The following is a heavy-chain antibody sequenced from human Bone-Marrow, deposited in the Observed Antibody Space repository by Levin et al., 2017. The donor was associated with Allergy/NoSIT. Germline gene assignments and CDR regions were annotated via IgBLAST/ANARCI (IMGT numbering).Heavy chain of an antibody. CDR1: GFTFSGSA. J-gene: IGHJ5*02. D-gene: IGHD2-15*01. CDR2: IRSKANSYAT. Sequence: PGGSLRLSCAASGFTFSGSAMHWVRQASGKGLEWVGRIRSKANSYATAYAASVKGRFTISRDDSKNTAYLQMNSLKTEDTAVYYCTRRPLGGYCSGGSCYPEGWFDPWGQGTLVTVSS. V-gene: IGHV3-73*01. CDR3: TRRPLGGYCSGGSCYPEGWFDP.